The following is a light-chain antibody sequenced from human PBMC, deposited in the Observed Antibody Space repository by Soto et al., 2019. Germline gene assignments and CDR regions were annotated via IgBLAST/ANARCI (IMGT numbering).Light chain of an antibody. CDR3: ATWDDSLNVV. CDR1: SSDMGNYA. J-gene: IGLJ2*01. V-gene: IGLV1-51*02. CDR2: ENN. Sequence: QSVLTQPPSVSAAPGQKVTISCSGSSSDMGNYAVSWYQQLPGTAPKVLIYENNKRPSGIPDRFSGSKSGTSASLAISGLLSEDEADYYCATWDDSLNVVFGGGTKVTVL.